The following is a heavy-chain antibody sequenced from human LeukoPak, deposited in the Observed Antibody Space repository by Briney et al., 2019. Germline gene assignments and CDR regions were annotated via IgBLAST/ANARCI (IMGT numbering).Heavy chain of an antibody. V-gene: IGHV4-38-2*02. J-gene: IGHJ3*02. CDR1: DSSITSDFY. D-gene: IGHD4-17*01. CDR2: FYNSGKT. Sequence: SETLSLTCTVSDSSITSDFYWGWLRQPPGQGLEWIGSFYNSGKTYYNPSLKSRVTISVDTSKNQFSLKLSSVTAADTAVYYCASTYGDSHDAFDIWGQGTMVTVSS. CDR3: ASTYGDSHDAFDI.